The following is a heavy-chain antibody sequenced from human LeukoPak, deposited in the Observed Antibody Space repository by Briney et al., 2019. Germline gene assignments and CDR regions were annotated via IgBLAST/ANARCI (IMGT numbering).Heavy chain of an antibody. CDR3: ANGLQQWLVVY. D-gene: IGHD6-19*01. V-gene: IGHV3-23*01. J-gene: IGHJ4*02. Sequence: GGSLRLSCAASGFTFSSYAMSWVRQAPGKGLEWVSAISGIGGSTYYADPVQGRFTLSRDNSKNTLYLQMNSLRAEDTAVYYCANGLQQWLVVYWGQGTLVTVSS. CDR2: ISGIGGST. CDR1: GFTFSSYA.